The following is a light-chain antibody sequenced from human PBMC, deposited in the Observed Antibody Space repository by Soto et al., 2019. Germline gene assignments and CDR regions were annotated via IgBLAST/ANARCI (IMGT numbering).Light chain of an antibody. J-gene: IGKJ1*01. V-gene: IGKV1-5*01. CDR3: QQYDYSRT. Sequence: DIQMTQSPSTLSASVGYTFTITCRASQSVSESLAWYQVKPGEAPKLLIFDVSNLETGVPSRFSGSGSGTEFSLTIRGLQPDDFATYYCQQYDYSRTFGQGTTGDI. CDR2: DVS. CDR1: QSVSES.